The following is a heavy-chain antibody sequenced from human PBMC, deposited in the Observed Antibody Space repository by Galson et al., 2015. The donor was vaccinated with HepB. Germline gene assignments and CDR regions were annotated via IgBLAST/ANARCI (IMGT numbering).Heavy chain of an antibody. CDR1: GFTFSSYA. CDR2: ISYDGSNK. Sequence: SLRLSCAASGFTFSSYAMHWVRQAPGKGLEWVAVISYDGSNKYYADSVKGRFTISRDNSKNTLYLQMNSLRAEDTAVYYCARDLGGTIFGVVTNWFDPWGQGTLVTVSS. J-gene: IGHJ5*02. V-gene: IGHV3-30-3*01. CDR3: ARDLGGTIFGVVTNWFDP. D-gene: IGHD3-3*01.